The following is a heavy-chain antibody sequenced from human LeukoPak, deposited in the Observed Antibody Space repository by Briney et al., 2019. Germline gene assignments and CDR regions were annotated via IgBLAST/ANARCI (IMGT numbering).Heavy chain of an antibody. CDR1: GGSISSGSYY. CDR3: ARAKSSGSSGYYYDWDFDY. V-gene: IGHV4-61*02. J-gene: IGHJ4*02. D-gene: IGHD3-22*01. Sequence: SQTLSLTCTVSGGSISSGSYYWSWIRQPAGKGLEWIGRIYTSGSTNYNPSLKSRVTISVDTSKNEFSLKLSSVTAADTAVYYCARAKSSGSSGYYYDWDFDYWGQGTLVTVSS. CDR2: IYTSGST.